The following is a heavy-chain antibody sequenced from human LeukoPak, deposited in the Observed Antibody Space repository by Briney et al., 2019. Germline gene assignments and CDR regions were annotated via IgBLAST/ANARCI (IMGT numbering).Heavy chain of an antibody. CDR2: IHTSGST. CDR1: GASITSYY. CDR3: AREFSGTSIAARVFDS. V-gene: IGHV4-4*07. D-gene: IGHD6-6*01. Sequence: PSETLSLTCTVSGASITSYYWTYLRQPAGKGLEWIGRIHTSGSTNYNPSLKSRVTMSIDTSKNHFSLNLSSVTAADTAMYYCAREFSGTSIAARVFDSWGEGTLVTVSS. J-gene: IGHJ4*02.